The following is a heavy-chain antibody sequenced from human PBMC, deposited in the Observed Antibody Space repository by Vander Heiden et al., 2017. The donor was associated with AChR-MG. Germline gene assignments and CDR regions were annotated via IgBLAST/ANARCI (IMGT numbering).Heavy chain of an antibody. CDR3: AKVGVVNYDGTGANSHFVY. J-gene: IGHJ4*02. CDR1: GFTFSTYA. CDR2: VSTSGVNT. Sequence: EVQLLESGGGLVQPGGSLRLSCAASGFTFSTYAMSWVRQAPGKGLEWVSAVSTSGVNTYYAESMKGRGTVSRDNSKNTIYLQMKNLRAEETAVYYCAKVGVVNYDGTGANSHFVYWGQGTLVTVSS. V-gene: IGHV3-23*01. D-gene: IGHD3-22*01.